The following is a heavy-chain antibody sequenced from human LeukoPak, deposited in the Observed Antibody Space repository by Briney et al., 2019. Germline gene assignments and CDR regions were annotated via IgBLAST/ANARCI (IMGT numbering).Heavy chain of an antibody. J-gene: IGHJ4*02. CDR3: ARGVEPLAANTLAY. Sequence: GGSLRLSCAVSGFTVITNDMTWVRQAPGKGLEWVSVLYSDGNTKYADSVQGRFTISRDNSKNTLYLEMNSLSPDDTAVYYCARGVEPLAANTLAYWGQGTLVTVSS. V-gene: IGHV3-53*01. CDR2: LYSDGNT. D-gene: IGHD1-14*01. CDR1: GFTVITND.